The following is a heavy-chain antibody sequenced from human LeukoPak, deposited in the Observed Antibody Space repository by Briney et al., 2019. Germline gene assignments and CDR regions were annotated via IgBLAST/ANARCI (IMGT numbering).Heavy chain of an antibody. V-gene: IGHV3-30-3*01. D-gene: IGHD2-15*01. Sequence: GGSLRLSCVASGFTFSNYAMHRVRQAPGKGLEWVAVIAYDGRNKFYADSLKGRFSISRDNSMNTLYLQMNTLRTEDTAVYYCATQPCDSGSCYLGHWGQGTVVTLSS. CDR3: ATQPCDSGSCYLGH. CDR2: IAYDGRNK. CDR1: GFTFSNYA. J-gene: IGHJ4*02.